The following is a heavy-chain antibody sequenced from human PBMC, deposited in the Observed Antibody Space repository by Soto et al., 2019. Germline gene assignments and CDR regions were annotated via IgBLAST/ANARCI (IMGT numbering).Heavy chain of an antibody. J-gene: IGHJ4*02. D-gene: IGHD2-8*01. CDR2: IYYSGST. CDR3: ARDTSGVEFEY. Sequence: SETLSLTCTVSGDSISRYYWSWIRQPPGKGLEWIGYIYYSGSTSYNPSLKSRVTISADTSKNQFSLKLSSVTAADTAVYYCARDTSGVEFEYWGQGTLVTVSS. V-gene: IGHV4-59*12. CDR1: GDSISRYY.